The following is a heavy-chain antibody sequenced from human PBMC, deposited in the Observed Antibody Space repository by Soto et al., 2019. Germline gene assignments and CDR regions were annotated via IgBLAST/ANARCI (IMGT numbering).Heavy chain of an antibody. CDR2: IYHSGNT. CDR1: GYSISSGYY. J-gene: IGHJ3*02. Sequence: SETLSLTCAVSGYSISSGYYWGWIRQPPGKGLEWIGSIYHSGNTYYNPSLKSRVTISLDTSKTQFSLKLSSVTAADTAVYYCARGADIEATTGDAFDIWGQGTMVTVSS. CDR3: ARGADIEATTGDAFDI. V-gene: IGHV4-38-2*01. D-gene: IGHD5-12*01.